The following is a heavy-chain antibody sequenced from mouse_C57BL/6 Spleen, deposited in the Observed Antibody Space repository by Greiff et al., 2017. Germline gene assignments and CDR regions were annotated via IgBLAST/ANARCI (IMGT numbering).Heavy chain of an antibody. CDR2: IDPSDSET. V-gene: IGHV1-52*01. CDR3: ARGHDYGYFDY. Sequence: VQLQQPGAELVRPGSSVKLSCKASGYTFTSYWMHWVKQRPIQGLEWIGNIDPSDSETHYNQKFKDKATLTVDKSSSTAYMQLSSLTSEDSAVYYCARGHDYGYFDYWGQGTTLTVSS. CDR1: GYTFTSYW. D-gene: IGHD2-4*01. J-gene: IGHJ2*01.